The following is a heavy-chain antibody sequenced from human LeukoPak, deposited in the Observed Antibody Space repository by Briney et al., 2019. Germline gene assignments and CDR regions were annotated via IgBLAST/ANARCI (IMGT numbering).Heavy chain of an antibody. J-gene: IGHJ4*02. CDR3: AKVRVRYYFDY. V-gene: IGHV3-30*18. CDR2: ISYDGSNK. D-gene: IGHD4-17*01. Sequence: GGSLRLSCAASGFTFNNYGIHWVRQPPGKGLEWVAFISYDGSNKYSADSVKGRFTISRDNSKNTVYLQMNSLRAEDTAVYYCAKVRVRYYFDYWGQGTLVTVPS. CDR1: GFTFNNYG.